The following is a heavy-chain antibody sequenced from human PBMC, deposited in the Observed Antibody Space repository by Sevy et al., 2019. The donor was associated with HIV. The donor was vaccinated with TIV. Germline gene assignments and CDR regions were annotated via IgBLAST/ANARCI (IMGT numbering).Heavy chain of an antibody. CDR3: ARTTGGSEAAFDF. CDR2: SSSATHYT. V-gene: IGHV3-21*01. J-gene: IGHJ3*01. Sequence: GGYLRLSCAASGFIFSSYSMNWVRQAPGKGLEWVSFSSSATHYTYYADSVKGRFTVSRDYAKNSLFLQMNSLRAEDTSDYYCARTTGGSEAAFDFWGQGTMVTVSS. D-gene: IGHD1-1*01. CDR1: GFIFSSYS.